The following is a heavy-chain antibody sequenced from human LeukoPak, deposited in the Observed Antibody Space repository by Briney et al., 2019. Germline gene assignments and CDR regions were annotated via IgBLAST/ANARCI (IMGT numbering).Heavy chain of an antibody. J-gene: IGHJ4*02. D-gene: IGHD2-2*01. V-gene: IGHV5-51*01. Sequence: GESLKISCKGSGYSFTNFWIAWVRQMPGKGLEWMGIIYPDDSDIRYSPSFQGQVTISADKSINTAYLQWGSLKASDTAIYYCARQIRCSNNSCSKYYFDYWGQGTLVTVSS. CDR1: GYSFTNFW. CDR2: IYPDDSDI. CDR3: ARQIRCSNNSCSKYYFDY.